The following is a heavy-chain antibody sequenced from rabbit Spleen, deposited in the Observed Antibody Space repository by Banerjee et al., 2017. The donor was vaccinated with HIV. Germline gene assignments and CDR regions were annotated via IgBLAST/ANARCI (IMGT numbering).Heavy chain of an antibody. Sequence: QQQLEESGGGLVKPGGTLTLTCTVSGFSFNFYWICWVRQAPGKGLEWIACIDTNNGDTDYANWPKGRFTISKTSSTTVTLQMTSLTAADTATYFCARNGGMLNYELWGPGTLVTVS. D-gene: IGHD6-1*01. J-gene: IGHJ6*01. CDR2: IDTNNGDT. CDR3: ARNGGMLNYEL. V-gene: IGHV1S45*01. CDR1: GFSFNFYW.